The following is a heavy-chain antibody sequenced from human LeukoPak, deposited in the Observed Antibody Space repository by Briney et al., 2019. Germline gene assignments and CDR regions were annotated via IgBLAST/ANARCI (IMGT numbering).Heavy chain of an antibody. CDR3: ARAMTS. CDR1: GFTFSSYA. J-gene: IGHJ4*02. CDR2: ISYDGTNK. D-gene: IGHD4-11*01. Sequence: GGSLRLSCAASGFTFSSYAIHWVRQAPGKGLEWVAIISYDGTNKYYADSVRGRFAISRDNSKNSLYLQMNSLRAEDTAVYYCARAMTSWGQGTLVTVSS. V-gene: IGHV3-30*09.